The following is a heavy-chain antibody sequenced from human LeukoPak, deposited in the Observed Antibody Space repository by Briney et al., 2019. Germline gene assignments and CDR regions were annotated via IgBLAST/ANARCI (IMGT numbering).Heavy chain of an antibody. CDR2: INPIGGST. CDR3: ARTYSGSYASVSFDY. J-gene: IGHJ4*02. D-gene: IGHD1-26*01. CDR1: GYTLTSYY. V-gene: IGHV1-46*01. Sequence: GASVKVSCKASGYTLTSYYMHWVRQAPGQGLEWMGIINPIGGSTSYAQKFQGRVTMTRDTSTSTVYMELSSLRSEDTAVYYCARTYSGSYASVSFDYWGQGTLVTVSS.